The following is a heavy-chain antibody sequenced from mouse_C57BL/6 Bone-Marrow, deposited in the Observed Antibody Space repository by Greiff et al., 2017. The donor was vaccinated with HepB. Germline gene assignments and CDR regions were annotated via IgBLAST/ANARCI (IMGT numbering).Heavy chain of an antibody. CDR2: ISYDGSN. V-gene: IGHV3-6*01. CDR1: GYSITSGYY. Sequence: DVKLQESGPGLVKPSQSLYLTCSVTGYSITSGYYWNWIRQFPGNKLEWMGYISYDGSNNYNPSIKNRISITRDTSKNQFFLKLNSVTTEDTATYYCARVEDYGSTPYAMDYWGQGTSVTVSS. D-gene: IGHD1-1*01. CDR3: ARVEDYGSTPYAMDY. J-gene: IGHJ4*01.